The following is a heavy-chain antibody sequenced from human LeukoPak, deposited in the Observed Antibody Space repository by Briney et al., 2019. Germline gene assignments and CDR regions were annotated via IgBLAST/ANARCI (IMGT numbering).Heavy chain of an antibody. V-gene: IGHV3-49*03. CDR3: AKRYSSSWYYFDY. CDR1: GFTFGDYG. J-gene: IGHJ4*02. Sequence: GGSLRLSCTTPGFTFGDYGMSWFRQAPGKGLEWVSFIRSKTYSGATDYAASVKGRFVISRDDSESIAYLQMNSLKTEDTGVYYCAKRYSSSWYYFDYWGQGTLVSVSS. D-gene: IGHD6-13*01. CDR2: IRSKTYSGAT.